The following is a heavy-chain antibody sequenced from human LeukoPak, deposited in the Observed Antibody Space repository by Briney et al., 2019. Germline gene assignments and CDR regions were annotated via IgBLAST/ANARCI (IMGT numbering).Heavy chain of an antibody. Sequence: GASVKVSCKASGYTFTSYGISWVRQAPGQGLEWMGRIIPILGIANYAQKFQGRVTITADKSTSTAYMELSSLRSEDTAVYYCARCPIVGATIFDYWGQGTLVTVSS. CDR2: IIPILGIA. CDR1: GYTFTSYG. V-gene: IGHV1-69*04. J-gene: IGHJ4*02. D-gene: IGHD1-26*01. CDR3: ARCPIVGATIFDY.